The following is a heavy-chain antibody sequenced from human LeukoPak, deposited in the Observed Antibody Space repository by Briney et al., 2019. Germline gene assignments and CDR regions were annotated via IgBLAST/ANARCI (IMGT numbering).Heavy chain of an antibody. J-gene: IGHJ4*02. CDR1: GFTFSSYG. Sequence: GGSLRLSCAASGFTFSSYGMSWVRQAPGKGLEWVSSIFPSGGEIHYADSVRGRFTISRDNSKSTLSLQMNSLGAKDTAIYYCATYRQVLLPFESWGQGTLVTVSS. CDR3: ATYRQVLLPFES. D-gene: IGHD2-8*02. CDR2: IFPSGGEI. V-gene: IGHV3-23*01.